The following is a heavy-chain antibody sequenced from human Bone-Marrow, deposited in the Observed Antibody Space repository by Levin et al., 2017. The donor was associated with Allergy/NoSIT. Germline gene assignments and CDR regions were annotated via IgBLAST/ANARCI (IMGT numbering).Heavy chain of an antibody. V-gene: IGHV1-18*01. D-gene: IGHD6-13*01. Sequence: ASVKVSCTASGYIFNNYGVSWVRQAPGQGLEWMGWISAYNGNTKHAQRLQDRVTMTTDASTNTATMDLRSLRSDDTAVYYCARDVPAAGAVHFLDVWCPGPTVTVSS. CDR2: ISAYNGNT. J-gene: IGHJ6*02. CDR3: ARDVPAAGAVHFLDV. CDR1: GYIFNNYG.